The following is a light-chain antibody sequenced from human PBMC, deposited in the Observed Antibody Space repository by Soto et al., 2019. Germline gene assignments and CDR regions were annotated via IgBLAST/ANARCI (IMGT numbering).Light chain of an antibody. CDR3: QRYSAKWS. CDR2: KAA. CDR1: ESISSW. J-gene: IGKJ1*01. Sequence: DIQMTQSPSTLSASVGDSVTITCRASESISSWLAWFQQRPGKAPKLLIQKAAILESGVPLRFSGSESGTEFTLIISSLQPDDFATCFCQRYSAKWSFRQATKVDIK. V-gene: IGKV1-5*03.